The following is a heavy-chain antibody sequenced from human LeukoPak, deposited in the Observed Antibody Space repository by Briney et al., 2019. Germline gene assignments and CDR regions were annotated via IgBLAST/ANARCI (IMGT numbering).Heavy chain of an antibody. CDR2: IYHSGSS. CDR3: ARGSQSFYYDSSGYPFDS. V-gene: IGHV4-38-2*01. D-gene: IGHD3-22*01. CDR1: GLSISSGYY. J-gene: IGHJ4*02. Sequence: SETLSLTCAVSGLSISSGYYWGWIRQPTGKGLEWIGSIYHSGSSNYNPSLRSRVAMSVDTSRNQFSLRLTSVTVADMAVYYCARGSQSFYYDSSGYPFDSWGQGTLVTVSS.